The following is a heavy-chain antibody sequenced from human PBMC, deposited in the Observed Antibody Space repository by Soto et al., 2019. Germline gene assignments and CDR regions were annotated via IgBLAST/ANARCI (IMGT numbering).Heavy chain of an antibody. V-gene: IGHV1-18*01. CDR2: ISAYNGNT. CDR1: GYTFTSYG. Sequence: ASVKVSCKASGYTFTSYGISWVRQAPGQGLEWMGWISAYNGNTNYAQKLQGRVTMTTDTSTSTAYMELRSLRSDDTAVYYCARVVGGGSWSYYISYYYYGMDVWGQGTTVTVSS. CDR3: ARVVGGGSWSYYISYYYYGMDV. D-gene: IGHD3-10*01. J-gene: IGHJ6*02.